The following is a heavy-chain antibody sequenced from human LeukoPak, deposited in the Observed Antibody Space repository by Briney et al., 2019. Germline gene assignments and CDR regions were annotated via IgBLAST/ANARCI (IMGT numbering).Heavy chain of an antibody. Sequence: SETLSLTCTVSGYAITSAYYWGWIHQPPGKGLEWIGSIYYSGNTYYNASLKSQVSISIDTSKNQFSLKLTSVTAADTAVYYCARQTGSGLFILPGGQGTLVTVSS. J-gene: IGHJ4*02. CDR2: IYYSGNT. CDR1: GYAITSAYY. V-gene: IGHV4-38-2*02. D-gene: IGHD3/OR15-3a*01. CDR3: ARQTGSGLFILP.